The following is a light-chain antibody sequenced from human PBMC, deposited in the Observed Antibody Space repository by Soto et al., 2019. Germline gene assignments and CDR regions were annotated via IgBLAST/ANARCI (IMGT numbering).Light chain of an antibody. Sequence: QSALTQAASVSGSPGQSITISCTGTSSDVGGYNYVSWYQQHPGKAPKLMIYDVSNRPSGVSNRFSGSKSGNTASLTISGLQAQDEDEYYCSAYTGSSTLMVFCGGTQPTVL. CDR3: SAYTGSSTLMV. V-gene: IGLV2-14*01. J-gene: IGLJ2*01. CDR2: DVS. CDR1: SSDVGGYNY.